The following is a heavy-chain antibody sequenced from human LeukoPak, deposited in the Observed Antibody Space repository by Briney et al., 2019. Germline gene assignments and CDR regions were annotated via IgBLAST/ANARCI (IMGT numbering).Heavy chain of an antibody. CDR2: INPNSGRT. V-gene: IGHV1-2*02. Sequence: ASVKVSCKASGGTFSSYAISWVRQAPGQGLEWMGWINPNSGRTKYAQKFQDRVTMTRDTSISTAYMELSSLTYDDTAVYYCARGVLLQGRGAFDIWGQGAMVTVSS. CDR1: GGTFSSYA. D-gene: IGHD1-26*01. J-gene: IGHJ3*02. CDR3: ARGVLLQGRGAFDI.